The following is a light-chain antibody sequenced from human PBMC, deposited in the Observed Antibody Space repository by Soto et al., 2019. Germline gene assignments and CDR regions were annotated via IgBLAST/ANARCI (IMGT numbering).Light chain of an antibody. CDR2: DVS. V-gene: IGLV2-11*01. Sequence: QSVLTQPRSVSGSPGQSVTISCTGTSSDVSGYNYVSWYQQHPGKAPKLMIYDVSKRPSGVPDRFSGSKSGNTASLTISGLQAEDEADYYCCSYAGSVFGGGTKVTVL. J-gene: IGLJ2*01. CDR3: CSYAGSV. CDR1: SSDVSGYNY.